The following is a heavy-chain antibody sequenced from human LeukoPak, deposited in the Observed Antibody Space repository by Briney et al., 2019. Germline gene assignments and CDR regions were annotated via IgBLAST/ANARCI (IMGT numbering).Heavy chain of an antibody. CDR2: INHSGST. V-gene: IGHV4-34*01. Sequence: SETLSLTCAVYGGSFSGYYWSWIRQPPGKGLEWIGEINHSGSTNYNPSLKSRVTISVDTSKNQFSLKLSSVTAADTAAYYCARYYYDSSGYYEDYWGQGTLVTVSS. J-gene: IGHJ4*02. D-gene: IGHD3-22*01. CDR1: GGSFSGYY. CDR3: ARYYYDSSGYYEDY.